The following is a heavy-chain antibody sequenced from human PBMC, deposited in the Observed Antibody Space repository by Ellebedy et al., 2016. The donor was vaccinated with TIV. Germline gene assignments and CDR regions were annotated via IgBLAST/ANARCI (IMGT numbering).Heavy chain of an antibody. CDR3: AKGEGDYDLHY. Sequence: ETLSLTCAASGFTFDDYDMHWVRQVPGKGLEWVSLITGDGRNAFYADSVKGRFTGSRDNSKNSLYPQMDSLRTEDTALYYCAKGEGDYDLHYWGQGTLVIVSS. V-gene: IGHV3-43*02. D-gene: IGHD5-12*01. CDR2: ITGDGRNA. J-gene: IGHJ4*02. CDR1: GFTFDDYD.